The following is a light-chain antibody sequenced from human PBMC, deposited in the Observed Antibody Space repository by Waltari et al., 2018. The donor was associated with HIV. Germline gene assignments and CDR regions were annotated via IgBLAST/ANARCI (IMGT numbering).Light chain of an antibody. Sequence: QSALTQPASVSGSPGQSITISCTGTSSDVGSYYLVSWYQQHPGKAPKLMIYEVSKRPSGVSNRFSGSKSGNTASLTISGLQAEDEAEYYCCSYAGSSTFVVFGGGTKLTVL. CDR1: SSDVGSYYL. CDR3: CSYAGSSTFVV. J-gene: IGLJ2*01. V-gene: IGLV2-23*02. CDR2: EVS.